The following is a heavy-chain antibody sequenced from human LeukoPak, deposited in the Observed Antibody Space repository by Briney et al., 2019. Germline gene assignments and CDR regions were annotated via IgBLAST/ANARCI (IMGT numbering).Heavy chain of an antibody. D-gene: IGHD6-13*01. CDR2: ISAYNGNT. CDR3: ARSVGKQQLVPRDYYYYYMDV. J-gene: IGHJ6*03. CDR1: GYTFSSYG. Sequence: GASVKVSCKASGYTFSSYGISWVRQAPGQGLEWMGWISAYNGNTNYAQKLQGRVTMTTDTSTSTAYMELRSLRSDDTAVYYCARSVGKQQLVPRDYYYYYMDVWGKGTTVTVSS. V-gene: IGHV1-18*01.